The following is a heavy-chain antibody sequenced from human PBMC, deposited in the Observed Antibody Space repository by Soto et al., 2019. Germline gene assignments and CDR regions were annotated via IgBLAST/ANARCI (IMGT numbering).Heavy chain of an antibody. CDR3: ARESCTNGVCYWVGTWFDP. D-gene: IGHD2-8*01. Sequence: QVKLVQSGAEVKKPGSSVKVSCKASGGTFSSYAISWVRQAPGQGLEWMGGIIPIFGTANYAQKFQGRVTITADESTSTAYMELISLRSEDMAVYYCARESCTNGVCYWVGTWFDPWGQGTLVTVSS. CDR2: IIPIFGTA. J-gene: IGHJ5*02. V-gene: IGHV1-69*01. CDR1: GGTFSSYA.